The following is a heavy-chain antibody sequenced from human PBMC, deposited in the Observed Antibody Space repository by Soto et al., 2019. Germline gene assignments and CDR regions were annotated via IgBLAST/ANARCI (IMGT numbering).Heavy chain of an antibody. V-gene: IGHV3-21*01. CDR3: ARESEDLTSNFDY. CDR2: ISSTTNYI. CDR1: GFTFTRYS. Sequence: ASLGLSCAASGFTFTRYSMNWVRQAPGKGLEWVSSISSTTNYIYYADSMKGRFTVSRDNAKNSVYLEMNSLSAEDTALYYCARESEDLTSNFDYWGQGTLVTVSS. J-gene: IGHJ4*02.